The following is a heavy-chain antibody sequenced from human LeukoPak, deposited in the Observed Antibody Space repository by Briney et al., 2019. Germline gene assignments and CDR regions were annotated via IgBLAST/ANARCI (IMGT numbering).Heavy chain of an antibody. D-gene: IGHD3-22*01. CDR1: GFTFSSYA. CDR2: ISDGGGST. Sequence: TGGSLRLSCAASGFTFSSYAMSWVRQAPGKGLEWVSAISDGGGSTYYADSVKGRFTISRDNAKNSLYLQMNSLRAEDTAVYYCARPRATMKGYFDYWGQGTLVTVSS. CDR3: ARPRATMKGYFDY. J-gene: IGHJ4*02. V-gene: IGHV3-23*01.